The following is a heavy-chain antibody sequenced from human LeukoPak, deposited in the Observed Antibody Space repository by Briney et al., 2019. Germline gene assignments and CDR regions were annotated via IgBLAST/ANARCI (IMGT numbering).Heavy chain of an antibody. Sequence: PGGSLRLSCAASGFSFSDYCFIWVRQAPGKGLEWVSSISSSSCYIYYADSVKGRFTISRDNAKNSVYLHMNSLRADDTAVYYCARDYRPGGDYGDFLDYWGQGTLVTVSS. V-gene: IGHV3-21*01. CDR2: ISSSSCYI. CDR1: GFSFSDYC. CDR3: ARDYRPGGDYGDFLDY. J-gene: IGHJ4*02. D-gene: IGHD4-17*01.